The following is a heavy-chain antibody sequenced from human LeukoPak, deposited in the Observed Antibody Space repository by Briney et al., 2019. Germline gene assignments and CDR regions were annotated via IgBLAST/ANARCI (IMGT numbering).Heavy chain of an antibody. Sequence: KPSETLSLTCSVYTGSLSGYSWSWIRQSPGKELEWIGEIHESRRTGYNPSLKSRVTISKDTSKKEFSLKLTSVTAADTAVYYCARSQSAWAAPSFDVWGQGTMVTVS. CDR2: IHESRRT. D-gene: IGHD7-27*01. CDR3: ARSQSAWAAPSFDV. V-gene: IGHV4-34*01. J-gene: IGHJ3*01. CDR1: TGSLSGYS.